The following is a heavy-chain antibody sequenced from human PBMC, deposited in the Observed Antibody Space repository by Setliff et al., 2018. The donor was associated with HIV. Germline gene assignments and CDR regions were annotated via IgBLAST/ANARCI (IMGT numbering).Heavy chain of an antibody. Sequence: LSLTCAVYGGSVSGHYWGWFRQPPGKGLEWIGEITPSGATNYLPSLKSRVTMSLDTSKNQFSLKMTSVTAADTAVYYCARGGTSSNWFGPWGQGTRVTVSS. CDR2: ITPSGAT. J-gene: IGHJ5*02. D-gene: IGHD2-2*01. CDR1: GGSVSGHY. CDR3: ARGGTSSNWFGP. V-gene: IGHV4-34*01.